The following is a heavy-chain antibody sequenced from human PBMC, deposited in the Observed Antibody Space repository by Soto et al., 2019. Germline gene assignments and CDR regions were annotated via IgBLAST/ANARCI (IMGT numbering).Heavy chain of an antibody. CDR2: ISSSADTT. CDR3: ARDCRGGGSSVSCYCY. V-gene: IGHV3-11*01. CDR1: GFTFSDYY. J-gene: IGHJ4*02. Sequence: QVQLGESGRGLVKPGGSLRLSCAASGFTFSDYYMSGIRQAPGKGLEWVSYISSSADTTYYADSVKGRFTISRDNAKNSLYLQMNSLRAEDSAVYYCARDCRGGGSSVSCYCYWGQGTLVTVSS. D-gene: IGHD2-2*01.